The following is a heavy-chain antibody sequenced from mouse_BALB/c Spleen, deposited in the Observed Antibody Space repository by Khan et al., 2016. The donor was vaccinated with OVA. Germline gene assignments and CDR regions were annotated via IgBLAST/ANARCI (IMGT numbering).Heavy chain of an antibody. CDR1: GFTFSTYA. CDR3: ARHNYGPFAY. D-gene: IGHD1-1*01. CDR2: ICSSGDYI. Sequence: EVELVESGGDLVRPGGSLKLSCSASGFTFSTYAMSWVRQTPEKRLEWVATICSSGDYIYYPDSVKGRFTISRDTAKNTLYLQMSSLRSEDTAMYYCARHNYGPFAYWGQGTLVTVSA. V-gene: IGHV5-9-3*01. J-gene: IGHJ3*01.